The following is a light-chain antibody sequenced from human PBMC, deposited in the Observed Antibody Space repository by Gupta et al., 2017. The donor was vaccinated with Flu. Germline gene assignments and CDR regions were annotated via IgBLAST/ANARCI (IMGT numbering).Light chain of an antibody. V-gene: IGLV3-1*01. CDR1: RLGDKY. CDR2: QDS. J-gene: IGLJ2*01. Sequence: SYELTQPPSVSVSPGQTASITCSGDRLGDKYACWYQQKPGQPPVLVIYQDSKRPSGIPERFSGSNSGNTATLTISGTQAMDEADYYCQAWDSNDVVFGGGTKLTVL. CDR3: QAWDSNDVV.